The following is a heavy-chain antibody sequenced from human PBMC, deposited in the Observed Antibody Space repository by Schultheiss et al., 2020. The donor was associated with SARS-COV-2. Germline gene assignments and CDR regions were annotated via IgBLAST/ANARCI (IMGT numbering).Heavy chain of an antibody. Sequence: ASVKVSCKASGYTFTSYGISWVRQAPGQGLEWMGWISAYNGNTNYAQKFQERVTITRDMSTSTAYMELSSLRSEDTAVYYCARIRLYSSSSLFRGYYYMDVWGKGTTVTVSS. J-gene: IGHJ6*03. D-gene: IGHD6-6*01. CDR1: GYTFTSYG. V-gene: IGHV1-18*01. CDR2: ISAYNGNT. CDR3: ARIRLYSSSSLFRGYYYMDV.